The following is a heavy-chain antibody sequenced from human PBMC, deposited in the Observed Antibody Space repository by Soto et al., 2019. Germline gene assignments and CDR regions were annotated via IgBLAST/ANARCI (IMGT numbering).Heavy chain of an antibody. CDR2: ISSSSSYI. V-gene: IGHV3-21*01. CDR3: ARDRWPEPFDY. Sequence: GGSLRLSCAASGFTFSSYSMNWVRQAPGKGLEWVSSISSSSSYIYYADSVKGRFTISRDNAKNSLYLQMNSLRAEDTAVYYCARDRWPEPFDYWGQGTLVTVSS. CDR1: GFTFSSYS. J-gene: IGHJ4*02. D-gene: IGHD6-13*01.